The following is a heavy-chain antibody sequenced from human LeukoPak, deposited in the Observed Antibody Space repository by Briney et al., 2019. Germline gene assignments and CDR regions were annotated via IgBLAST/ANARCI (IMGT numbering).Heavy chain of an antibody. D-gene: IGHD1-26*01. J-gene: IGHJ6*02. CDR3: ARDTSRGVYYYYGMDV. V-gene: IGHV3-30-3*01. Sequence: GGSLRLSCAASGFTFSSYAMHWVRQAPGKGLEWVAVISYDGSNKYYADSVKGRFTISRDNSKNTLYLQMNSLRAEDTAVYYCARDTSRGVYYYYGMDVWGQGTTVTVSS. CDR1: GFTFSSYA. CDR2: ISYDGSNK.